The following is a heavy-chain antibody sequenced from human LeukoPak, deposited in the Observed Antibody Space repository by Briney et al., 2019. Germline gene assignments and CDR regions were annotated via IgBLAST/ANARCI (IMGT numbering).Heavy chain of an antibody. CDR3: ARINPYCGGDCYSG. D-gene: IGHD2-21*02. Sequence: ASVTVSFKASGYTFTGYYMHWVRQAPGQGLEWMGWINPNSGGTNYAQKFQGRVTMTRDTSISTAYMELSRLRSDDTAVYYCARINPYCGGDCYSGWGQGTLVTVSS. CDR2: INPNSGGT. CDR1: GYTFTGYY. J-gene: IGHJ4*02. V-gene: IGHV1-2*02.